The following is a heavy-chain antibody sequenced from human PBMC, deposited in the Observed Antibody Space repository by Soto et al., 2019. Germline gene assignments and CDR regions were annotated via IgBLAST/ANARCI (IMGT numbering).Heavy chain of an antibody. CDR1: GFTFGDYA. J-gene: IGHJ4*02. D-gene: IGHD1-26*01. V-gene: IGHV3-49*04. CDR3: TRYSGTYHDY. Sequence: PGGSLRLSCTASGFTFGDYAMNWVRQAPGKGLEWVGFVRSKTYGGTTEYAASVKGRFTISRDDSKSIAYLQMNSLKTEDTAVYYCTRYSGTYHDYWGQGTLVTVSS. CDR2: VRSKTYGGTT.